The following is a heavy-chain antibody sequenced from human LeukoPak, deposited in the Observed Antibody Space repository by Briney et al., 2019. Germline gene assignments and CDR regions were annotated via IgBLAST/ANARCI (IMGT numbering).Heavy chain of an antibody. CDR2: INAGNGNT. V-gene: IGHV1-3*01. Sequence: GASVKVSCKASGYTFTSYAMHWVRQAPGQRLEWMGWINAGNGNTKYSQKFQGRVTITRDTSASTAYTELSSLRSEDTAVYYCARSGLLWFGELSLDYWGQGTLVTVSS. D-gene: IGHD3-10*01. CDR1: GYTFTSYA. J-gene: IGHJ4*02. CDR3: ARSGLLWFGELSLDY.